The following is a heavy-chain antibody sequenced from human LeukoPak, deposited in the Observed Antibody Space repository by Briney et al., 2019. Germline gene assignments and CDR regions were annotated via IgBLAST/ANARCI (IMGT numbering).Heavy chain of an antibody. CDR2: IYYSGST. Sequence: PSETLSLTCTVSGGSISSSSYYWGWIRQPPGKGLEWIGSIYYSGSTYYNPSLKSRVTISVDTSKNQFSLKLSSGTAADTAVYYCARDLGDMGYDYWGQGTLVTVSS. D-gene: IGHD3-10*01. CDR1: GGSISSSSYY. CDR3: ARDLGDMGYDY. V-gene: IGHV4-39*07. J-gene: IGHJ4*02.